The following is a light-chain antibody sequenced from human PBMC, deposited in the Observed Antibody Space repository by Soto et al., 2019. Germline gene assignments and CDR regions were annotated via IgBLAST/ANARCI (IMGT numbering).Light chain of an antibody. CDR3: QHYDNVPYT. CDR1: QDISNY. V-gene: IGKV1-33*01. J-gene: IGKJ2*01. Sequence: DIQMTQSPSSLSASVGDRVTITCQASQDISNYLNWYQQKPGKAPKLLINDASRLQPGVPSRFSGSGFGTDFTFTISNLQPEDMATYYCQHYDNVPYTFGQGTKLEIK. CDR2: DAS.